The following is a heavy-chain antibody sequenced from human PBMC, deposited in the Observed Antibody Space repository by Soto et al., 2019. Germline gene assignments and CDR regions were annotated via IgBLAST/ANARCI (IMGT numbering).Heavy chain of an antibody. CDR1: GFTFSSYG. V-gene: IGHV3-30*18. CDR2: ISYDGSNK. J-gene: IGHJ4*02. Sequence: GGSLRLSCAASGFTFSSYGMHWVRQAPGKGLEWVAVISYDGSNKYYADSVKGRFTISRDNSKNTLYLQMNSLRAEDTAVYYCAKQWELLVSPFDYWGQGTLVTVSS. D-gene: IGHD1-26*01. CDR3: AKQWELLVSPFDY.